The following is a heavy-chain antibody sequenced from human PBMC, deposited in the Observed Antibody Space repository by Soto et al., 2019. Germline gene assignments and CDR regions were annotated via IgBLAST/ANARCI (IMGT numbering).Heavy chain of an antibody. CDR2: ISTSSGHT. V-gene: IGHV1-18*01. CDR1: GYRFSSYT. J-gene: IGHJ4*02. Sequence: ASVKVSCKASGYRFSSYTISWVRRAPGRGLEWMGWISTSSGHTKYAHNLQGRVTMTTDTSTTTIYMELRSLTSDDTAEYFCAREGGALHIVSTGRVGFDNWGQGTLVTVSS. CDR3: AREGGALHIVSTGRVGFDN. D-gene: IGHD5-12*01.